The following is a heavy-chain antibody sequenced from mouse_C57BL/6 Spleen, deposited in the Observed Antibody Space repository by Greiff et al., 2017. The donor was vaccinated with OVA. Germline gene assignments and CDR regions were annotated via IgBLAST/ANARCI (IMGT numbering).Heavy chain of an antibody. CDR2: IDPSDSYT. V-gene: IGHV1-50*01. D-gene: IGHD4-1*01. CDR1: GYTFTSYW. Sequence: QVQLQQPGAELVKPGASVKLSCKASGYTFTSYWMQWVKQRPGQGLEWIGEIDPSDSYTNYNQKFKGKATLTIDTSSSTAYMQLRILTSEDAEVYYCARYPANWVFDYWGQGTTLTVSS. CDR3: ARYPANWVFDY. J-gene: IGHJ2*01.